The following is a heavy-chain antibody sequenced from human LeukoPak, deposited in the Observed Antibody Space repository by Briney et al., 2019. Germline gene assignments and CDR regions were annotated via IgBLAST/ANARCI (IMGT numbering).Heavy chain of an antibody. V-gene: IGHV6-1*01. CDR3: ARARVYGYGGSENAFDI. J-gene: IGHJ3*02. Sequence: SQTLSLTCAISGDSVSSNSAAWNWIRQSPSRGLEWLGRTYYRSKWYNDYAVSVKSRITINPDTSKNQFSLQLNSVTAADTAVYYCARARVYGYGGSENAFDIWGQGTMVTVSS. D-gene: IGHD5-18*01. CDR1: GDSVSSNSAA. CDR2: TYYRSKWYN.